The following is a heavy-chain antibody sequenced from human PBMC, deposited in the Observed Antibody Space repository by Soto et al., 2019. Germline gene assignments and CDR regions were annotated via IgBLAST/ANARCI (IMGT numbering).Heavy chain of an antibody. D-gene: IGHD5-12*01. CDR3: ARDRGYTGYDFAY. J-gene: IGHJ4*02. CDR2: INHDSGTI. Sequence: EVQLVESGGGLVQPGGSLRLSCAASGFTFSRYAMNWVRQALGKGLEWVSYINHDSGTIYYADSVKGRFTISRDNANNLLSLQMNSLRAEDTAVYYCARDRGYTGYDFAYWGQGPLVTVSS. V-gene: IGHV3-48*01. CDR1: GFTFSRYA.